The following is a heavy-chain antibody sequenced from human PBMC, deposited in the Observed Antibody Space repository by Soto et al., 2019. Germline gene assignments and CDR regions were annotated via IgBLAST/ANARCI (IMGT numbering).Heavy chain of an antibody. CDR2: IYYSGST. D-gene: IGHD2-21*02. V-gene: IGHV4-59*12. CDR1: GGSISSYY. CDR3: ARELGDSYGKNRFDP. Sequence: SETLSLTCTVSGGSISSYYWSWIRQPPGKGLEWIGYIYYSGSTNYNPSLKSRVTISVDTSKNQFSLKLSSVTAADTAVYYCARELGDSYGKNRFDPWGQGTLVTVSS. J-gene: IGHJ5*02.